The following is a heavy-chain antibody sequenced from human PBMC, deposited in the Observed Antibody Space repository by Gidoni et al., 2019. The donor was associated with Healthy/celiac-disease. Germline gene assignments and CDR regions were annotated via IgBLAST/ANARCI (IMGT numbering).Heavy chain of an antibody. CDR2: ISYDGSNK. CDR3: AKEPGWYNYYYYYGMDV. D-gene: IGHD6-19*01. Sequence: QVQLVESGGGVVQPGRSLRLSCAASGFTFSRYGMHWVRQAPGKGLEWVAVISYDGSNKYYADSVKGRFTISRDNSKNTLYLQMNSLRAEDTAVYYCAKEPGWYNYYYYYGMDVWGQGTTVTVSS. V-gene: IGHV3-30*18. CDR1: GFTFSRYG. J-gene: IGHJ6*02.